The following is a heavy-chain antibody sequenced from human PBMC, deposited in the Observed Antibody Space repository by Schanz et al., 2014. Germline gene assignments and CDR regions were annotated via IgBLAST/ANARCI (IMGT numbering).Heavy chain of an antibody. J-gene: IGHJ4*02. CDR2: INPTGGST. Sequence: QVQLVQSGAEVKKPGASVKVYCKASGYTFTTYYLHWVRQAPGQGLEWMRIINPTGGSTTYAEKFLGRVTMTSDTSTSTVYMELSRLRSEDMAVYYCVRAPHYGSGRHLDYWGQGTLVTVSS. D-gene: IGHD3-10*01. V-gene: IGHV1-46*03. CDR1: GYTFTTYY. CDR3: VRAPHYGSGRHLDY.